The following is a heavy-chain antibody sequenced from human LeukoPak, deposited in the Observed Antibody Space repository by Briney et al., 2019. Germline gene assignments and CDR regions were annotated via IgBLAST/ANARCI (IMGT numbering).Heavy chain of an antibody. CDR2: ISSSSSYI. V-gene: IGHV3-21*01. D-gene: IGHD1-1*01. CDR3: ARDLEIEDAFDI. Sequence: PGGSLRLSCAASGFTVSSNYMNWVLQAPGKGLEWVSSISSSSSYIYYADSVKGRSTISRDNAKNSLYLQMNSLRAEDTAVYYCARDLEIEDAFDIWDQGTMVTVSS. CDR1: GFTVSSNY. J-gene: IGHJ3*02.